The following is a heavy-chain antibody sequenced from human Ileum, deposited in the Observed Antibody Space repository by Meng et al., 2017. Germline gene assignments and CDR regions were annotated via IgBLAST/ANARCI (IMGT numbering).Heavy chain of an antibody. D-gene: IGHD6-19*01. Sequence: GESLKISCATSGITFINAWMTWVRQAPGKGLEWVGCIKSKADGETTDYAAPVKGRFTISRDDSRITLYLQMNNLKTEGTAEYYCTSLNSAWPHFWGQG. V-gene: IGHV3-15*01. CDR3: TSLNSAWPHF. CDR2: IKSKADGETT. CDR1: GITFINAW. J-gene: IGHJ3*01.